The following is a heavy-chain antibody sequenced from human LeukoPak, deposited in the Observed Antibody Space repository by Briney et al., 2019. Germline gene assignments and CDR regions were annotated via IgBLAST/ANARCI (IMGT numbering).Heavy chain of an antibody. D-gene: IGHD4-23*01. V-gene: IGHV4-30-2*01. Sequence: SETPSLTCAVSGGSISSGGYSWSWIRQPPGKGLEWIGYIYHSGSTYYNPSLKSRVTISVDRSKSQFSLKLSSVTAADTAVYYCASGGNSGFSAFDIWGQGTMVTVSS. CDR3: ASGGNSGFSAFDI. CDR2: IYHSGST. J-gene: IGHJ3*02. CDR1: GGSISSGGYS.